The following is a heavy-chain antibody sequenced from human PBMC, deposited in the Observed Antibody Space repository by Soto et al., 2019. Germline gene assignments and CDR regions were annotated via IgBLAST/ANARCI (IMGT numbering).Heavy chain of an antibody. CDR2: IYYSGST. J-gene: IGHJ2*01. Sequence: QVQLQESGPGLVKPSQTLSLTCTVSGGSISSGGYYWSWIRQHPGKGLEWIGYIYYSGSTYYNPSRKSRVTISVDTSKNQFSLKLSSVTAADTAVYYCARVSTYYYDSSGYSPYWYFDLWGRGTLVTVSS. CDR3: ARVSTYYYDSSGYSPYWYFDL. D-gene: IGHD3-22*01. V-gene: IGHV4-31*03. CDR1: GGSISSGGYY.